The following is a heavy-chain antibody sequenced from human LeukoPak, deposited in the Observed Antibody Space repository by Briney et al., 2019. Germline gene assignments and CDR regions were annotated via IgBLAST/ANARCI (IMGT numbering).Heavy chain of an antibody. D-gene: IGHD5-18*01. J-gene: IGHJ4*02. Sequence: GGSLRLSCASSGFTFSSYGMHWVRQAPGKGLEWVAFIGYDGSNKYCADSVKGRFTISRGNSKNTLYLQMNSLRAEDTAVYYCAKDQDTAIVFDYWGQGTLVTVSS. CDR1: GFTFSSYG. V-gene: IGHV3-30*02. CDR3: AKDQDTAIVFDY. CDR2: IGYDGSNK.